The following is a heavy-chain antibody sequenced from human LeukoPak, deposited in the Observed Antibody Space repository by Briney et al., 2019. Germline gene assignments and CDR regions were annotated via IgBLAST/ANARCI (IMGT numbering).Heavy chain of an antibody. CDR3: AKASRYYLDFDY. D-gene: IGHD3-22*01. CDR1: GFTFSSYG. Sequence: PGGSLRLSCVASGFTFSSYGMHWVRQAPGKGLEWVSAISGSGGSTYYADSVKGRFTISRDNSKNTLYLQMNSLRAEDTAVYYCAKASRYYLDFDYWGQGTLVTVSS. CDR2: ISGSGGST. V-gene: IGHV3-23*01. J-gene: IGHJ4*02.